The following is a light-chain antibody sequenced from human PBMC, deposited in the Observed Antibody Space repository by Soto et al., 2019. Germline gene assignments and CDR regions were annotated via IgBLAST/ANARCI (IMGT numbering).Light chain of an antibody. CDR1: ESLVHSDGKTY. CDR2: HIS. CDR3: MQASQLRT. J-gene: IGKJ1*01. V-gene: IGKV2-24*01. Sequence: IVLTQNPLSSAVTLGQPASFSCESSESLVHSDGKTYLGWLHLRPGQPPRLLIYHISKRPPGVPDRFSGSGAGTNFTLKISRVEPEDVGIFYCMQASQLRTFGQGTKVDIK.